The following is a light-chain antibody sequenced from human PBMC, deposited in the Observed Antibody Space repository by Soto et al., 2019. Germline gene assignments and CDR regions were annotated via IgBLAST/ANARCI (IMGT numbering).Light chain of an antibody. CDR2: EVS. Sequence: QSALTQPASVSGSPGQSITISCTGTSSDVGGYNYVSWYQQHPGKAPKLMIYEVSNRPSGVSNRFSGSKSGNTASLTISGXXXXXXXDXYCSSYTSSSTLVFGGGTKVTVX. CDR3: SSYTSSSTLV. CDR1: SSDVGGYNY. V-gene: IGLV2-14*01. J-gene: IGLJ2*01.